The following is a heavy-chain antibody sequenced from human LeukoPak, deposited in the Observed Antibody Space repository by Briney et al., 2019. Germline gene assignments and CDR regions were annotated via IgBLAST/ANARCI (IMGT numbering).Heavy chain of an antibody. Sequence: GESLKISCKGSGYSFTSYWIGWVRQMPGKGLEWMGIIYPGDSDTRYSPSFQGQVTISADKSISTAYLQWSSLKASDTAMYYCARHSASIFGVVPHGMDVWGQGTTVTVSS. D-gene: IGHD3-3*01. CDR3: ARHSASIFGVVPHGMDV. V-gene: IGHV5-51*01. J-gene: IGHJ6*02. CDR2: IYPGDSDT. CDR1: GYSFTSYW.